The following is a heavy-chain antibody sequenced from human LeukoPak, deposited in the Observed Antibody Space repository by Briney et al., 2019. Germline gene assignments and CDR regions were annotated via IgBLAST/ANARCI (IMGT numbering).Heavy chain of an antibody. CDR3: ARESSSGWYYFDY. J-gene: IGHJ4*02. V-gene: IGHV3-33*08. Sequence: SGGSLRLSCAASGFTFSSYVMSWVRQAPGKGLEWVAVIWYDGSNKYYADSVKGRFTISRDNSKNTLYLQMNSLRAEDTAVYYCARESSSGWYYFDYWGQGTLVTVSS. CDR2: IWYDGSNK. D-gene: IGHD6-19*01. CDR1: GFTFSSYV.